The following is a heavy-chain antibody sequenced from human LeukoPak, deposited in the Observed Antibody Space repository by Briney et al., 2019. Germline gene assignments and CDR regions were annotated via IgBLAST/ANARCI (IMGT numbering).Heavy chain of an antibody. J-gene: IGHJ3*01. CDR1: GGSCSGHY. D-gene: IGHD1-14*01. Sequence: SVTLSLTCAVYGGSCSGHYWSGIRQSPGRGLEWIGEINHSGSTSYNPSLESRVTMGVDTSKNQFSLKLTSVTAADTAVYYCARGHHQVALYAFDVCGRGTPVTVSS. CDR2: INHSGST. CDR3: ARGHHQVALYAFDV. V-gene: IGHV4-34*01.